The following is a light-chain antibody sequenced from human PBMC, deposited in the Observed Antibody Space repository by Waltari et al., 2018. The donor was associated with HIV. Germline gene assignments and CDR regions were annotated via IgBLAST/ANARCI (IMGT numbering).Light chain of an antibody. CDR1: QGVLYSSNNKNN. J-gene: IGKJ2*01. CDR3: QQYYSAPYT. CDR2: WAS. V-gene: IGKV4-1*01. Sequence: DIVMTQSPDSLAVSLGERATINCKSSQGVLYSSNNKNNLAWYQQKPGQPPKLLIYWASTRQSGVPDRFSGSGSGTDFTLTISSLQAEDVAVYYCQQYYSAPYTFGQGTKLEIK.